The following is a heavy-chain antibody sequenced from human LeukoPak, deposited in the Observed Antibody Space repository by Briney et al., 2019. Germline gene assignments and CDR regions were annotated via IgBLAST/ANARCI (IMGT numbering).Heavy chain of an antibody. CDR1: GGSISSSSYY. J-gene: IGHJ4*02. Sequence: SETLSLTCTVSGGSISSSSYYWGWIRQPPGKGLEWIGSIYYSGSTYYNPSLKSRVTISVDTSKNQFSLKLSSVTAADTAVYYCAAHSSGWSFLDYWGQGTLVTVSS. CDR2: IYYSGST. D-gene: IGHD6-19*01. V-gene: IGHV4-39*01. CDR3: AAHSSGWSFLDY.